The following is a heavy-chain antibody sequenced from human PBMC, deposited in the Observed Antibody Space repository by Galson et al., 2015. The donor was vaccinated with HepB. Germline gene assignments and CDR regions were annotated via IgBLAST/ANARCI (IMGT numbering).Heavy chain of an antibody. CDR3: ARDKYSSSWAQYYFDD. J-gene: IGHJ4*02. CDR1: GFTFSDYS. D-gene: IGHD6-13*01. V-gene: IGHV3-21*01. CDR2: VSSSGSYI. Sequence: SLRLSCAASGFTFSDYSMNWVRQAPGKGLEWVSSVSSSGSYIYYADSVKGRFTISRDNARNSLYLQMNSLRAEDTAVYYCARDKYSSSWAQYYFDDWGQGTLVTVSS.